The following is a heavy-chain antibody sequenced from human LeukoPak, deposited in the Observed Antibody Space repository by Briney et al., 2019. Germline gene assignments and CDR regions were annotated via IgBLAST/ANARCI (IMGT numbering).Heavy chain of an antibody. CDR3: ARGSVYDILTGYPRSLPHSEFDY. J-gene: IGHJ4*02. V-gene: IGHV4-34*01. Sequence: PSETLSLTCAVYGGSFSGYYWSWIRQPPGKGLEWIGEINHSGSTNYNPSLKSRVTISVDTSKNQFSLKLSSVTAADTAVYYRARGSVYDILTGYPRSLPHSEFDYWGQGTLVTVSS. CDR2: INHSGST. D-gene: IGHD3-9*01. CDR1: GGSFSGYY.